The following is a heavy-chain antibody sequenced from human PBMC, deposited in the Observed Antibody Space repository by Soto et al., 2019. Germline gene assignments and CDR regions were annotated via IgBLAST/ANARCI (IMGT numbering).Heavy chain of an antibody. CDR2: ISGSGGST. Sequence: LLESGGGLVQPGGSLRLSCADSGFTFSSYTMSWVRQPPGKGLECVSAISGSGGSTYYADSVKGRFTIFRDNSKNTLYLQMNSLGAEDTAVYYCAKGRGGDYVIESWGQGTLVTVSP. CDR1: GFTFSSYT. J-gene: IGHJ4*02. D-gene: IGHD4-17*01. CDR3: AKGRGGDYVIES. V-gene: IGHV3-23*01.